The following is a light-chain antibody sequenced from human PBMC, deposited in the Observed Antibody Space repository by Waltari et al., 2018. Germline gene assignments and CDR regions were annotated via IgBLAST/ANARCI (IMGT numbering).Light chain of an antibody. J-gene: IGLJ2*01. CDR2: DVN. CDR1: SSDVGGYNF. V-gene: IGLV2-11*01. Sequence: QSALTRPRSVSGSPGQSVTISCTGTSSDVGGYNFVSWYQQFPGKAPKLIIYDVNKRPSGVPNRFSGSKSGDTASLTISGLQAEDEADYYCCSYAGSYTRIFGGGTGLTVL. CDR3: CSYAGSYTRI.